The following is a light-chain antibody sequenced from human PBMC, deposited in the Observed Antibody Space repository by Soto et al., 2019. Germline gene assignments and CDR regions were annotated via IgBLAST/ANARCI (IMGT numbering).Light chain of an antibody. Sequence: DIQMTQSPSSLSASVGDRVTITCRASQGISNYLAWFQQKPGKVPKLLIYGASTLKSGVPSRFSGSASETDFTLTISSLQPEDVATYYGQDYNSSPGTFGQGTKVESK. J-gene: IGKJ1*01. CDR1: QGISNY. CDR3: QDYNSSPGT. V-gene: IGKV1-27*01. CDR2: GAS.